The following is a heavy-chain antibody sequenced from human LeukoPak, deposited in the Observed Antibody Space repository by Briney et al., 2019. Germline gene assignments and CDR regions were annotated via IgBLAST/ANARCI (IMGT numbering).Heavy chain of an antibody. D-gene: IGHD3-10*01. CDR1: GDNVSTNSAA. CDR2: TYHRAKCYN. Sequence: SQTLSLTCAISGDNVSTNSAAWNWIRQSPSRGIEWLGRTYHRAKCYNDSALSVKSRITITPDTSKNQFSLQLNSVTPEDTAVYYCARDRGRYIDLWGRGTLVTVSS. V-gene: IGHV6-1*01. CDR3: ARDRGRYIDL. J-gene: IGHJ2*01.